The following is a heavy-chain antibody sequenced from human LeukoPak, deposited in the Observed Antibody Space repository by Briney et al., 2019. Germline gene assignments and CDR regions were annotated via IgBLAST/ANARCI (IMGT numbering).Heavy chain of an antibody. D-gene: IGHD3-10*01. CDR3: ARGRSGSGSYRSYYYYGMDV. Sequence: PSQTLSLTCTVSGGSISSGGYYWSWIRQHPGKGLEWIGYIYYSGRTYYNPSLKSRVTISVDTSKNQFSLKLSSVTAADTAVYYCARGRSGSGSYRSYYYYGMDVWGQGTTVTVSS. J-gene: IGHJ6*02. CDR2: IYYSGRT. V-gene: IGHV4-31*03. CDR1: GGSISSGGYY.